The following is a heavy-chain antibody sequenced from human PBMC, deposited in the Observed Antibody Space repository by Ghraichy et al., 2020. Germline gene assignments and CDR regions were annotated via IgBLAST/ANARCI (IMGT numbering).Heavy chain of an antibody. CDR3: TRDPIGDV. CDR1: GASFSTFY. CDR2: VYHTGST. D-gene: IGHD1-26*01. V-gene: IGHV4-59*01. J-gene: IGHJ6*02. Sequence: SETLSLTCTVSGASFSTFYWSWIRQPPGKGLEWIGYVYHTGSTKYNPSLKSRVTISVDTSKNQFSLKLSSVTAADTAVYYCTRDPIGDVWGQGTTVTVSS.